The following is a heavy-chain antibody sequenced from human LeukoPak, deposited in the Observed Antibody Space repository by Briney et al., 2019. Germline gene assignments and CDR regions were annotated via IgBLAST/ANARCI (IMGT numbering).Heavy chain of an antibody. Sequence: PSETLSLTCTVSGGSISSYYWSWIRQPPGKGLEWIGYIYYSGSTNYNPSLKSRVTISVDTSKNQFSLKLSSVTAAGTAVYYCARLHYGGNYGYYYYYMGVWGKGTTVTISS. CDR2: IYYSGST. CDR3: ARLHYGGNYGYYYYYMGV. V-gene: IGHV4-59*08. D-gene: IGHD4-23*01. J-gene: IGHJ6*03. CDR1: GGSISSYY.